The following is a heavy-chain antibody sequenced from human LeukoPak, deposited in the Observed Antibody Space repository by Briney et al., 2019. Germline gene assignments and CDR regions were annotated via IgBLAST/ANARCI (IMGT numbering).Heavy chain of an antibody. J-gene: IGHJ3*02. CDR1: GITLSNYG. CDR2: ISSSGSTI. D-gene: IGHD3-3*01. CDR3: AREATIFGVVNNDAFDI. V-gene: IGHV3-11*01. Sequence: PGGSLRLSCAVSGITLSNYGMSWIRQAPGKGLEWVSYISSSGSTIYYADSVKGRFTISRDNAKNSLYLQMNSLRAEDTAVYYCAREATIFGVVNNDAFDIWGQGTMVTVSS.